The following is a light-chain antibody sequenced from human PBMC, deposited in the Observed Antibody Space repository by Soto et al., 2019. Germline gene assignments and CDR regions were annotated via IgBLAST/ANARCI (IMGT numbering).Light chain of an antibody. CDR3: QQYNDWPTWT. CDR2: AAS. CDR1: QSISSN. J-gene: IGKJ1*01. V-gene: IGKV3-15*01. Sequence: EIVMTQSPATLSVSPGERATLSCRASQSISSNLAWYQQTPGQAPRLLISAASTRATGVPARFSGSGSGTEFTLTISSLQSEDCAAYYCQQYNDWPTWTFGQGTKVEIK.